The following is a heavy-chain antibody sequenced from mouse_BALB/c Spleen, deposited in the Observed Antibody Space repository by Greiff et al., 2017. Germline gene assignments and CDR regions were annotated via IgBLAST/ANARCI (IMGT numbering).Heavy chain of an antibody. J-gene: IGHJ4*01. CDR2: ISSGGSYT. CDR1: GFTFSSYA. V-gene: IGHV5-9-4*01. Sequence: EVMLVESGGGLVKPGGSLKLSYAASGFTFSSYAMCWVRQSPEKRLEWVAEISSGGSYTYYPDTVTGRFTISRDNAKNTLYLEMSSLRSEDTAMYYCARERGIPGYWGQGTSVTVSS. D-gene: IGHD2-14*01. CDR3: ARERGIPGY.